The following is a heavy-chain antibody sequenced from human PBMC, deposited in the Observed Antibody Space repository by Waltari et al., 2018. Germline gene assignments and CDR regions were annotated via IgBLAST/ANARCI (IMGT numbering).Heavy chain of an antibody. CDR2: INYRGNT. V-gene: IGHV4-31*03. CDR1: GGSVNSGGCY. J-gene: IGHJ4*02. CDR3: ARASDGSYPFDT. Sequence: QVQLQESGQTLVKSYQTLSLHCSVSGGSVNSGGCYWSWVRQRPGRGLEWLGHINYRGNTIYNPSLESRLTISFDTSKNECSLRLSSLTAADTAVYYCARASDGSYPFDTWGQGTLVTVSS. D-gene: IGHD1-26*01.